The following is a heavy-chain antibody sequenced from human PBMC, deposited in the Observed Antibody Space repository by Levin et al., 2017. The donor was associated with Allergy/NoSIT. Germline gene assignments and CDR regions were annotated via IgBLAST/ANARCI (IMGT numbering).Heavy chain of an antibody. CDR1: GFTFSSYG. CDR3: ARSFPRGPFDY. J-gene: IGHJ4*02. Sequence: GESLKISCAASGFTFSSYGMHWVRQAPGKGLEWVAVIWYDGSNKYYADSVKGRFTISRDNSKNTLYLQMNSLRAEDTAVYYCARSFPRGPFDYWGQGTLVTVSS. V-gene: IGHV3-33*01. CDR2: IWYDGSNK.